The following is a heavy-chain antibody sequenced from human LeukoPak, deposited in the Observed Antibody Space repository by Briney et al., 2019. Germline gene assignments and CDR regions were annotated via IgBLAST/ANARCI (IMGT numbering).Heavy chain of an antibody. V-gene: IGHV3-7*01. CDR1: GFIFSSYW. CDR3: ARVRGDLYFDY. CDR2: IKQAGSEN. J-gene: IGHJ4*02. D-gene: IGHD3-16*01. Sequence: GGSLRLSCAASGFIFSSYWMTWVRQAPGKGLEWVANIKQAGSENSYVDSVKGRFTISRDNAQNSLYLQINSLRAEDTAVYYCARVRGDLYFDYWGQGTLVTVSS.